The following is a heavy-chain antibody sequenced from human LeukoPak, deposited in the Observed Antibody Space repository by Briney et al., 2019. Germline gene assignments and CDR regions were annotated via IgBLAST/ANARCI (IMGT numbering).Heavy chain of an antibody. CDR1: GGSISSYY. CDR3: ARAPRDSSGWYPFDY. CDR2: IYYSGST. V-gene: IGHV4-59*01. D-gene: IGHD6-19*01. J-gene: IGHJ4*02. Sequence: SETLSLTCTVSGGSISSYYWSWIRQPPGKGLEWIGYIYYSGSTNYNPSLKSRVTMSVDTSKNQFSLKLSSVTAADTAVYYCARAPRDSSGWYPFDYWGQGTLVTVSS.